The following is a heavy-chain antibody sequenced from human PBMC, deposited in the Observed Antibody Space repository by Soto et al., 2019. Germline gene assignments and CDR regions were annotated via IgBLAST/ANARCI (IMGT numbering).Heavy chain of an antibody. V-gene: IGHV1-18*01. CDR1: GYTFTSYG. J-gene: IGHJ5*02. Sequence: ASVKVSCKASGYTFTSYGISWVRQAPGQGLEWMGWISAYNGNTNYAQKLQGRVTMTTDTSTSTAYMELRSLRSDDTAVYYCARDPLRLYDSSGYNWFDHWGQGTLVTVSS. CDR3: ARDPLRLYDSSGYNWFDH. D-gene: IGHD3-22*01. CDR2: ISAYNGNT.